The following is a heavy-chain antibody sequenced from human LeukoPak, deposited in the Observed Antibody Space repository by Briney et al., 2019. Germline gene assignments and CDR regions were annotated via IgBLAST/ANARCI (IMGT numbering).Heavy chain of an antibody. D-gene: IGHD6-19*01. CDR2: INRDGSER. J-gene: IGHJ6*04. CDR3: ATFVGTVSGTYTVPGGLLV. CDR1: EFEPTYFW. Sequence: GGSLRLSCVALEFEPTYFWMTWVPRAPGKGLERAATINRDGSERIYLDSVRGRFTISRDNAKNSLYLQMNSLRAEDTAVYYCATFVGTVSGTYTVPGGLLVWGKGTTVSVSS. V-gene: IGHV3-7*01.